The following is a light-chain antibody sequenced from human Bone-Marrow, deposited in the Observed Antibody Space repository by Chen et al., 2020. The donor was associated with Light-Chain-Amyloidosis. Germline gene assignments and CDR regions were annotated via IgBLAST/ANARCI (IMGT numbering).Light chain of an antibody. Sequence: YVLPQPSSLSGAPGQTATIACGGNNIGSTSVTWYQQTPGQAPLLVVYDDSDRPSGIPERLSGSNSGTTATLNISRVEAGDEADYYCQVWDRSSDRPVFGGGTKLTVL. CDR2: DDS. CDR1: NIGSTS. V-gene: IGLV3-21*02. CDR3: QVWDRSSDRPV. J-gene: IGLJ3*02.